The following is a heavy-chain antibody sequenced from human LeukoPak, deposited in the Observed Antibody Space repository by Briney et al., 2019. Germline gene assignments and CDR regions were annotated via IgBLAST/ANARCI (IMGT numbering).Heavy chain of an antibody. D-gene: IGHD3-10*01. CDR2: IHYGGST. Sequence: SETLSLTCTVSGDSMSSIYWSWIRQPPGEGLEWIGYIHYGGSTKYNPSLKSRVTMSVDTSKNQFSLKLSSVTAADTAVYYCAREHSGSYPDYWGQGTLVTVSS. CDR1: GDSMSSIY. V-gene: IGHV4-59*01. CDR3: AREHSGSYPDY. J-gene: IGHJ4*02.